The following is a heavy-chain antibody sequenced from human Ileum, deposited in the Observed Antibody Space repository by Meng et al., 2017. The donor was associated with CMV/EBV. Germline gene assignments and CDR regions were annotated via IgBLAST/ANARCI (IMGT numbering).Heavy chain of an antibody. CDR2: ISASGATT. CDR3: ARGYRPAAIIDF. D-gene: IGHD5-18*01. J-gene: IGHJ4*02. V-gene: IGHV3-23*01. Sequence: GESLKISCAASGFTFSSHAMTWVRQDPGKGLEWVSAISASGATTYYADSVRGRFTISRDNSKNSLSLQMNNLRGEDAAVYYCARGYRPAAIIDFWGQGTLVTVSS. CDR1: GFTFSSHA.